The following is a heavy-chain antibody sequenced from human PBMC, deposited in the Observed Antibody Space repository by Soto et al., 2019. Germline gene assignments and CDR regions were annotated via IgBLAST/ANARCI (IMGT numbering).Heavy chain of an antibody. CDR2: IHHGGST. CDR1: GGPFGGFY. V-gene: IGHV4-34*01. Sequence: KPSETLSLTCAVNGGPFGGFYWTWIRQSPGKGLEWISEIHHGGSTNYSPSLKSRVTMSLDTSKNQFSLKLTSVTAADTAVYYCARGYRISMVILTTNYSDSWGQGTPVTVSS. CDR3: ARGYRISMVILTTNYSDS. D-gene: IGHD3-10*01. J-gene: IGHJ4*02.